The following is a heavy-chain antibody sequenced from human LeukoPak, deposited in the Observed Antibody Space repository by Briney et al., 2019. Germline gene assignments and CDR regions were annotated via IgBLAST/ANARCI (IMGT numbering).Heavy chain of an antibody. V-gene: IGHV5-51*01. CDR2: IYPSDSDT. D-gene: IGHD3-22*01. CDR3: ARPHYYDAIGYYFDY. J-gene: IGHJ4*02. Sequence: GESLKISCKCSGYSFNNYWIGWVRQMPGKGLQWMGIIYPSDSDTRYSPSFQGQVTISADKSIATAYLQWSSLKASDTAMYYCARPHYYDAIGYYFDYWGQGTQVTVSS. CDR1: GYSFNNYW.